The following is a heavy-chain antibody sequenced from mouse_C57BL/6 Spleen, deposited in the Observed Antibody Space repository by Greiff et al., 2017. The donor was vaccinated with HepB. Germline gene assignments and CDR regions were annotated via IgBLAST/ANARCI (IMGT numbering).Heavy chain of an antibody. D-gene: IGHD1-1*01. J-gene: IGHJ1*03. CDR3: AMITTVVPYWYFDV. V-gene: IGHV1-74*01. CDR1: GYTFTSYW. CDR2: IHPSDSDT. Sequence: QVQLQQSGAELVKPGASVKVSCKASGYTFTSYWMHWVKQRPGQGLEWIGRIHPSDSDTNYNQKFKGKATLTVDKSSSTAYMQLSSLTSEDSAVYYCAMITTVVPYWYFDVWGTGTTVTVSS.